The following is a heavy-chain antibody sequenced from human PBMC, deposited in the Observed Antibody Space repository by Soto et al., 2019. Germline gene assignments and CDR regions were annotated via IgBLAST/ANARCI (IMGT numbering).Heavy chain of an antibody. J-gene: IGHJ4*02. Sequence: SVKVSCKASGGTFSSYAISWVRQAPGQGLEWMGGIIPIFGTANYAQRFQGRVTITADESTSTAYMELSSLRSEDTAVYYCAREVLGNYLAYDYWGQGTLVTVSS. CDR1: GGTFSSYA. CDR3: AREVLGNYLAYDY. D-gene: IGHD3-16*02. CDR2: IIPIFGTA. V-gene: IGHV1-69*13.